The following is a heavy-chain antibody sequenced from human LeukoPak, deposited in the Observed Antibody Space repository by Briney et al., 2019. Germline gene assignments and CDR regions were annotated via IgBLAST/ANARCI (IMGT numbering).Heavy chain of an antibody. CDR2: INPSGGST. J-gene: IGHJ5*02. CDR1: GYTFTSYY. V-gene: IGHV1-46*01. D-gene: IGHD5-12*01. CDR3: ARVRGYAGWFDP. Sequence: ASVKVSCKASGYTFTSYYMHWVRQAPGQGLEWMGIINPSGGSTSYAQKFQGRVTMTRDTSISTAYMELSRLRSDDTAVYYCARVRGYAGWFDPWGQGTLVTVSS.